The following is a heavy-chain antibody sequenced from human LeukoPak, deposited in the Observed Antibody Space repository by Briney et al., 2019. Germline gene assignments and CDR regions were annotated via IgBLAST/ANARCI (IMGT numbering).Heavy chain of an antibody. CDR1: GFTFSIYA. J-gene: IGHJ4*02. CDR3: AKRDTSGSYYFDS. D-gene: IGHD3-22*01. V-gene: IGHV3-23*01. CDR2: FSKRGTTT. Sequence: GGSLRLSGAASGFTFSIYAMSWVGQAPGKGLEWVATFSKRGTTTDYPDSMKGRFTISRHNSKNTLHLQMNSLRAEDTAVYYCAKRDTSGSYYFDSWGQGTQVTVSS.